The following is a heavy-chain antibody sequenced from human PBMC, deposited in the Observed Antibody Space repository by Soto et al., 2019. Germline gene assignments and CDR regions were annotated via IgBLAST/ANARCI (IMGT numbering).Heavy chain of an antibody. CDR2: INHSGST. V-gene: IGHV4-34*01. CDR1: GGSFSGYY. D-gene: IGHD2-8*02. CDR3: ARDKITGLFDY. Sequence: SETLSLTCAVYGGSFSGYYWTWIRQPPGTGLEWIGEINHSGSTNYNPPLKSRVTISVDTSKNQFSLKLTSVTAADTAVYYCARDKITGLFDYLGQGTLVTVSS. J-gene: IGHJ4*02.